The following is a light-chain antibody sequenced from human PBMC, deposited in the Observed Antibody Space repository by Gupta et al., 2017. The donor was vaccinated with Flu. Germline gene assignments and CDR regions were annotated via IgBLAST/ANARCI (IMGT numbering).Light chain of an antibody. CDR2: AKN. V-gene: IGLV3-19*01. J-gene: IGLJ2*01. Sequence: PVLVIYAKNIPPSGIPDRFSGSSSGNTASLTITGAQAEDEADYYCNSRDSTDNHQAVFGGGTKLTVL. CDR3: NSRDSTDNHQAV.